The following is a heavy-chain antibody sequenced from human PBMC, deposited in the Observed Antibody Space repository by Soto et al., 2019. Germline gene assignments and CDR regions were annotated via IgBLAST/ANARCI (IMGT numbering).Heavy chain of an antibody. CDR3: ARDTDGLHY. Sequence: GGSLILSCAASGLIFSNYRMHWVRQAPGKGLVWVSCISTDGSITKYADSVKGRFTVSRDNAKNTLYLQMNSLRAEDTAVYYCARDTDGLHYWGQGTMVTVSS. J-gene: IGHJ4*02. CDR1: GLIFSNYR. V-gene: IGHV3-74*03. CDR2: ISTDGSIT.